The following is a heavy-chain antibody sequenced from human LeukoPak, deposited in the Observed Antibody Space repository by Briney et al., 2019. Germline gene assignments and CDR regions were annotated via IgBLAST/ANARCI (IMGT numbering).Heavy chain of an antibody. CDR2: IWSDGSNQ. CDR1: GFTFSSYG. J-gene: IGHJ5*02. D-gene: IGHD6-13*01. Sequence: QPGRSLLLTCAASGFTFSSYGMHWVRQAPGKGLEWVALIWSDGSNQNYADFVKGRFTISRDNSKNTAYLQMNSLRVEDTAVYYCARYSRITSVGTSWFDPWGQGTRVTVSS. CDR3: ARYSRITSVGTSWFDP. V-gene: IGHV3-33*01.